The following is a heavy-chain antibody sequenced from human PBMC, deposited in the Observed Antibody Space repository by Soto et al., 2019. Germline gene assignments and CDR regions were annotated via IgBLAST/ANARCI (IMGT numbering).Heavy chain of an antibody. D-gene: IGHD1-26*01. CDR2: INPNSGGT. V-gene: IGHV1-2*04. CDR1: GYTFTNYA. J-gene: IGHJ4*02. Sequence: ASVKVSCKASGYTFTNYAIDWVRQAPGQRLEWMGWINPNSGGTNYAQKFQGWVTMTRDTSISTAYMELSRLRSDDTAVYYCARVGSYGVNPSYFDYWGQGTLVTVSS. CDR3: ARVGSYGVNPSYFDY.